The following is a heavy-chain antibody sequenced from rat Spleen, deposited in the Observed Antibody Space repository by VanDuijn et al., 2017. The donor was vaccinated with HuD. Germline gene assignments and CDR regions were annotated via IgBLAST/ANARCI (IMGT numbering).Heavy chain of an antibody. V-gene: IGHV5S13*01. J-gene: IGHJ4*01. Sequence: EVQLVETGGGLVQPGRSLKLSCAASGFTFNDYNMAWVRQAPTKGLEWVATISTSGSRTYYRDSVKGRFTISRDNAKNTQYLQMDSLRSEDTATYYCTRGYVMDAWGQGASVTVSS. CDR3: TRGYVMDA. CDR1: GFTFNDYN. CDR2: ISTSGSRT.